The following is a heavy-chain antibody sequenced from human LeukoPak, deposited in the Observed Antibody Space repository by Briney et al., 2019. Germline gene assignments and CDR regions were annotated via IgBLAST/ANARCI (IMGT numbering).Heavy chain of an antibody. Sequence: GGSLRLSCAASGFTFSTYAMHCVRQAPGKGLEYVSAISSNGGSTYYANSVKGRFTISRDNSKNTLYLQMGSLRAEDMAVYYCARGPSTYGDYGGVVFDYWGQGTLVTVSS. CDR2: ISSNGGST. CDR1: GFTFSTYA. D-gene: IGHD4-17*01. V-gene: IGHV3-64*01. CDR3: ARGPSTYGDYGGVVFDY. J-gene: IGHJ4*02.